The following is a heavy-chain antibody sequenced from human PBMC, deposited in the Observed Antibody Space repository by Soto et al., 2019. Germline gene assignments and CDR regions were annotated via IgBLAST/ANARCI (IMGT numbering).Heavy chain of an antibody. J-gene: IGHJ4*02. V-gene: IGHV4-31*03. CDR2: ISYSGNT. D-gene: IGHD3-16*01. CDR3: ARDGNAYYRFDY. CDR1: GVSISSSSYY. Sequence: QVQLQESGPGLVKPSQTLSLTCNVSGVSISSSSYYWSWIRQNPGKGLEWIGYISYSGNTHYNPSIKSRVTISRDTSENQCSLRLSSVTAADSAVYFCARDGNAYYRFDYCGEGSLVTVSP.